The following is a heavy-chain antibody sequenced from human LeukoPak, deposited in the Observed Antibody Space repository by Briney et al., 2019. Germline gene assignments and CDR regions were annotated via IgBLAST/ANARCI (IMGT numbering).Heavy chain of an antibody. V-gene: IGHV3-30*02. Sequence: GGSLRLSCAASGFTFSSYGMHWVRQAPGKGLEWVAFIRYDGSNKYYADSVKGRFTISRDNSKNTLYLQMNSLRAEDTAVYYCAKDPTYYYDSSGYTNPDYWGQGTLVTVSS. CDR3: AKDPTYYYDSSGYTNPDY. CDR2: IRYDGSNK. CDR1: GFTFSSYG. J-gene: IGHJ4*02. D-gene: IGHD3-22*01.